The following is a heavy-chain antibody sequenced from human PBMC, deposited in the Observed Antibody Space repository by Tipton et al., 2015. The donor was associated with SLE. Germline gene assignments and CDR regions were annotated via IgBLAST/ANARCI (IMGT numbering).Heavy chain of an antibody. CDR1: GYTFTSYG. V-gene: IGHV1-18*01. J-gene: IGHJ4*02. Sequence: QSGAEVKKPGASVKVSCKASGYTFTSYGISWVRQAPGQGLEWMGWISAYNGNTNYAQKLRGRVTLTADTSTSTAHMEMRSLTSDDTAVYYCARDWGGSYYLDDWGQGTLVTVFS. D-gene: IGHD3-16*01. CDR2: ISAYNGNT. CDR3: ARDWGGSYYLDD.